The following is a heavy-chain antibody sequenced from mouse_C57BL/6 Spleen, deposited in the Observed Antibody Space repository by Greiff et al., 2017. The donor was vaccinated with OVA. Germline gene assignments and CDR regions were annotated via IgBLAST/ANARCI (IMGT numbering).Heavy chain of an antibody. CDR3: ARSGTGHWYFDV. CDR1: GYAFTNYL. J-gene: IGHJ1*03. Sequence: VQLQQSGAELVRPGTSVKVSCKASGYAFTNYLIEWVKQRPGQGLEWIGVINPGSGGTNYNEKFKGKATLTADKSSSTAYMQLSSLTSEDSAVYFCARSGTGHWYFDVWGTGTTVTVSS. CDR2: INPGSGGT. D-gene: IGHD4-1*01. V-gene: IGHV1-54*01.